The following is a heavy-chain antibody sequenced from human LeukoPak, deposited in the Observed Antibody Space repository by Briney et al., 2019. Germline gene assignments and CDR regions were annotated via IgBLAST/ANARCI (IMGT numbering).Heavy chain of an antibody. Sequence: PGRSLRLSCAASGFTFSNYWMYWVRQAPGKGLVWVSRINSDGKTTNYADSVKGRFTISRDNAKNTLYLQMNSLRAEDTAVYYCARDITLTRGGRSDYWGQGTLVTVSA. D-gene: IGHD3-10*01. J-gene: IGHJ4*02. CDR1: GFTFSNYW. V-gene: IGHV3-74*01. CDR3: ARDITLTRGGRSDY. CDR2: INSDGKTT.